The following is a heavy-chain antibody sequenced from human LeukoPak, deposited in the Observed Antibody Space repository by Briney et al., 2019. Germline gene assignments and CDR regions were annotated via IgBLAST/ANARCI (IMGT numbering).Heavy chain of an antibody. Sequence: GGSLRLSCAASGFTFSSYAMHWVRQAPGKGLEWVAVISSDGNNKYYADSVKGRFTISRDNSKNTLYLLMNSLRTEDTAVYYCPRDLGGNYGTFDYWGQGTLVTVSS. CDR2: ISSDGNNK. J-gene: IGHJ4*02. V-gene: IGHV3-30-3*01. D-gene: IGHD1-26*01. CDR1: GFTFSSYA. CDR3: PRDLGGNYGTFDY.